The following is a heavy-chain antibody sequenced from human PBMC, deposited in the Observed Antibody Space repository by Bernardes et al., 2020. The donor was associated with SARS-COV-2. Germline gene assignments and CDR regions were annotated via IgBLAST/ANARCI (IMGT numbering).Heavy chain of an antibody. D-gene: IGHD2-15*01. Sequence: GGSLRLSCAASGFTSRLTFSDYSMNWVRQAPGKGLEWVSFVSATSGNIYYADSVRGRFTISRDNAKNSVYLQMNSLRAEDTAVYYCARAGSFRIRVAPDVSWFDPWGQGTLVTVSS. CDR3: ARAGSFRIRVAPDVSWFDP. CDR2: VSATSGNI. V-gene: IGHV3-21*01. CDR1: GFTSRLTFSDYS. J-gene: IGHJ5*02.